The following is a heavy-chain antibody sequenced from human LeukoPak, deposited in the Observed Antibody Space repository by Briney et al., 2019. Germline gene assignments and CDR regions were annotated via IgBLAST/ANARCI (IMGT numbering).Heavy chain of an antibody. CDR1: AITFSTYA. V-gene: IGHV3-23*01. Sequence: GGSLRLSCAASAITFSTYAMSWVRQAPGKGLECVSVISGGAGSTYYADSVKGRFTISRDNSKNTLYLQMNSLRAEDTAVYYCAKDGGYSAAAGPDYWGQGTLVTVSS. J-gene: IGHJ4*02. D-gene: IGHD6-13*01. CDR2: ISGGAGST. CDR3: AKDGGYSAAAGPDY.